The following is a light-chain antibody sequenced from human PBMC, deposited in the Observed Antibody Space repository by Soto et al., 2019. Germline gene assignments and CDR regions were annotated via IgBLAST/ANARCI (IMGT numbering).Light chain of an antibody. CDR3: QQYNDSFPYT. Sequence: DIQMTQSPSTLSASVGDRVTITCRASQSISRWLAWYQQKPGTVPKLLIYEASTLESGVPSRFSGSRSGTEFTLTVSSLQPDDLATYYCQQYNDSFPYTFGQGTKLEIK. J-gene: IGKJ2*01. V-gene: IGKV1-5*03. CDR2: EAS. CDR1: QSISRW.